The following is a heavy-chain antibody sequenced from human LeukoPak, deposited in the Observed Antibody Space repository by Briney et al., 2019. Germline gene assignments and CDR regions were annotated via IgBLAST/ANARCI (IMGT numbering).Heavy chain of an antibody. J-gene: IGHJ4*02. Sequence: GESLRLSCVASGFTFSSYWMTWVRQAPGKGLEWVAVISYDGSNKYYADSVKGRFTISRDNSKNTLYLQMNSLRAEDTAVYYCAKASAPVRGVPYFDYWGQGTLLTVSS. D-gene: IGHD3-10*01. CDR1: GFTFSSYW. CDR2: ISYDGSNK. CDR3: AKASAPVRGVPYFDY. V-gene: IGHV3-30*18.